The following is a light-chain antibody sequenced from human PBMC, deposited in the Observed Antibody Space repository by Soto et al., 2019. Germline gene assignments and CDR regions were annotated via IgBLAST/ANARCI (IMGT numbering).Light chain of an antibody. CDR2: EGS. J-gene: IGLJ3*02. Sequence: QSALTQPASVSGSPGQSITISCTGTSSDVGSYNLVSWYQQHPGKAPKLMIYEGSKRPSGVSNRFSGSKSGNTASLTISGLQAEDEADYYWCSYAGSSPSVFGGGTKLTVL. V-gene: IGLV2-23*01. CDR3: CSYAGSSPSV. CDR1: SSDVGSYNL.